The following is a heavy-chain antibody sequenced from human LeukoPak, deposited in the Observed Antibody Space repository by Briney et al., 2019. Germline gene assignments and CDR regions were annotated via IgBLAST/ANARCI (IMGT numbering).Heavy chain of an antibody. CDR3: ARDIDSTGSYWYFDY. D-gene: IGHD3-22*01. Sequence: PGRSLRLSCAASGFTFGYYGMHWVRQAPGKGLEWVAAIQSDGSIEYYADSVKGRLIISRDNSKNTLFLQMNSLRADDTAVYYCARDIDSTGSYWYFDYWGQGTLVTVSS. V-gene: IGHV3-33*01. CDR1: GFTFGYYG. J-gene: IGHJ4*02. CDR2: IQSDGSIE.